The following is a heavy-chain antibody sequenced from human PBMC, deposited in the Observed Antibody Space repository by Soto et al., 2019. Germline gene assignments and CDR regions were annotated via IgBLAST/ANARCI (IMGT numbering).Heavy chain of an antibody. CDR1: GGTFSSYT. CDR3: ARDRGNWNSLSHFDY. V-gene: IGHV1-69*04. Sequence: SVKVSCKASGGTFSSYTISWVRQAPGQGLEWMGRIIPILGIANYAQKFQGRVTITADKSTSTAYMELSSLRSEDTAVYYCARDRGNWNSLSHFDYWGQGTLVTVSS. CDR2: IIPILGIA. J-gene: IGHJ4*02. D-gene: IGHD1-7*01.